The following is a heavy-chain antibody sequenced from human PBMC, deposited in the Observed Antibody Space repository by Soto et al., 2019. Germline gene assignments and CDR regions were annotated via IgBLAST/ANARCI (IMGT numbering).Heavy chain of an antibody. Sequence: EVQLLESGGGLVQPGGSLRLSCAASGFNFHSYAMSWVRQAPGKGLEWVSGIDGSGGSKFYADSVKGRFTISRDNSKTTLYLQMNSLRAEDTGVYYCAKERATVTTNDWGQGTLVTVYS. J-gene: IGHJ4*02. CDR3: AKERATVTTND. CDR1: GFNFHSYA. V-gene: IGHV3-23*01. D-gene: IGHD4-17*01. CDR2: IDGSGGSK.